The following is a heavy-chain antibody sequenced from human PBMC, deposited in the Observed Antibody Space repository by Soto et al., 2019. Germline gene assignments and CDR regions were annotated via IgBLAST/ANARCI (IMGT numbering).Heavy chain of an antibody. D-gene: IGHD2-2*01. V-gene: IGHV3-64*01. CDR3: AKDTSCSNTNCYRAFAV. J-gene: IGHJ3*01. Sequence: PGGSLRLSCAAAGFTFSDSTIHWVRQTPGKGLEYVSAISSNGGNTYYANSVKGRFTISRDNSKNTVYLQMGSLRAEDMAVYYCAKDTSCSNTNCYRAFAVWGQGTVVTVSS. CDR2: ISSNGGNT. CDR1: GFTFSDST.